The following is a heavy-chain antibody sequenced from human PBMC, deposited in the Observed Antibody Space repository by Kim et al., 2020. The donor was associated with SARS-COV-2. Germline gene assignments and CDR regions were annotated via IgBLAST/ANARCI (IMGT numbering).Heavy chain of an antibody. Sequence: GESLKISCKGSGYSFTSYWIGWVRQMPGKGLEWMGIIYPGDSDTRYSPSFQGQVTISADKSISTAYLQWSSLKASDTAMYYCARFSMGLRVAGLYYGMDVWGQGTTVTVSS. CDR3: ARFSMGLRVAGLYYGMDV. D-gene: IGHD6-19*01. CDR2: IYPGDSDT. V-gene: IGHV5-51*01. CDR1: GYSFTSYW. J-gene: IGHJ6*02.